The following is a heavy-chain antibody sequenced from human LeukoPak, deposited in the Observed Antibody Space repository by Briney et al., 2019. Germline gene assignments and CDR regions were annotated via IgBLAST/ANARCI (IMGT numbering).Heavy chain of an antibody. Sequence: GASVKVSCKASGGTFSSYAISWVRQAPGQGLEWMGGIIPIFGTANYAQKFQGRVTITTDESTSTAYMELSSLRSEDTAVYYCARVGGGSYYYYYMDVWGKGTTVTVSS. CDR2: IIPIFGTA. D-gene: IGHD3-16*01. J-gene: IGHJ6*03. CDR1: GGTFSSYA. V-gene: IGHV1-69*05. CDR3: ARVGGGSYYYYYMDV.